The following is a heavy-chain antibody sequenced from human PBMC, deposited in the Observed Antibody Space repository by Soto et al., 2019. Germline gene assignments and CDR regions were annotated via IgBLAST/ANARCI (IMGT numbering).Heavy chain of an antibody. J-gene: IGHJ4*02. CDR3: ARLGGAAY. CDR1: GGSISSSSGHW. Sequence: QVQLQESGPGLVKPSETLSLTCAVSGGSISSSSGHWWSWVRQPPGEGLEWIAEMSHSGTTNYNPALMSRVTISVDKSQNQLSLNLRSVTAADTALYYCARLGGAAYWGQGTLVTVSS. V-gene: IGHV4-4*02. D-gene: IGHD3-16*01. CDR2: MSHSGTT.